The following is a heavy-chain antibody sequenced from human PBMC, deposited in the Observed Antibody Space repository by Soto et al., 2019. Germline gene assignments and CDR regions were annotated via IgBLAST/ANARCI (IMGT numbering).Heavy chain of an antibody. J-gene: IGHJ4*02. CDR1: VYSFTAYF. V-gene: IGHV1-46*01. CDR3: ARAPYSSSSFFFDY. Sequence: ASERVSCKASVYSFTAYFMHWVRQAPGQGLEWMGIVHPSGGNTNYAQKFQGRVTMTWDTSTTTVYMELSSLRSDDTAVYYCARAPYSSSSFFFDYWGQGTPVTVSS. D-gene: IGHD6-6*01. CDR2: VHPSGGNT.